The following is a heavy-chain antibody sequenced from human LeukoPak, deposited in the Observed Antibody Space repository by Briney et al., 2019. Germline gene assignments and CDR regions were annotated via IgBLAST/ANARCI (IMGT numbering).Heavy chain of an antibody. CDR3: ARGGYCSSTSCYCDY. CDR2: IKRDGSGE. J-gene: IGHJ4*02. Sequence: GGSLRLSCAASGFIFSSRWMSWVRQAPGKGLEWVANIKRDGSGEYYVDSVKGRFTISRDNAKNSLYLQMNSLRAEDTAVYYCARGGYCSSTSCYCDYWGQGALVTVSS. D-gene: IGHD2-2*01. V-gene: IGHV3-7*01. CDR1: GFIFSSRW.